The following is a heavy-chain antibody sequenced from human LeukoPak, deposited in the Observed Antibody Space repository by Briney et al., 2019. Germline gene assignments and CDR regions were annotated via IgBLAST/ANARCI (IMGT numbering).Heavy chain of an antibody. V-gene: IGHV3-23*01. CDR1: GFTFSTFA. Sequence: GGSLRLSCAASGFTFSTFAMIWVRQPPGKGLEWVSSIFPSGGEIHYADSVRGRFTISRDNSKSTLSLQMNSLRAEDTAIYYCAKVGVATIIFDYWGQGALVTVSS. CDR2: IFPSGGEI. D-gene: IGHD5-24*01. CDR3: AKVGVATIIFDY. J-gene: IGHJ4*02.